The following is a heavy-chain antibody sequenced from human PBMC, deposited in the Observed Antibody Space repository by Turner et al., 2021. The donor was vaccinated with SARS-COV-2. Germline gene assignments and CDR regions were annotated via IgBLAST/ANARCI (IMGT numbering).Heavy chain of an antibody. CDR3: ARVYCSSSGKGVDY. CDR2: ISSSASTI. CDR1: GFTFTTYE. D-gene: IGHD2-2*01. Sequence: EVQLVESGGGLVQPGGSLRLSCAASGFTFTTYEMNWVRQAPGKGLEWVSYISSSASTIYYADSVKGRFTISRDNAKNSLYLQMNSLRAEDTALYYCARVYCSSSGKGVDYWGQGTLVTVSS. J-gene: IGHJ4*02. V-gene: IGHV3-48*03.